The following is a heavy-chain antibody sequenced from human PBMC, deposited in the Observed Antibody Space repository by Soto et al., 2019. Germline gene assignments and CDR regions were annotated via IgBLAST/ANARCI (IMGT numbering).Heavy chain of an antibody. CDR1: GGSFSGYY. D-gene: IGHD6-25*01. CDR2: INHSGNT. V-gene: IGHV4-34*01. Sequence: PSETLSLTCAVYGGSFSGYYWSWIRQPPGKGLEWIGEINHSGNTNYNPSLKSRVTISVDTSKNQFSLILSSVTAADTAVYYCASMWSGYNSHWGQGNLVTVSS. J-gene: IGHJ4*02. CDR3: ASMWSGYNSH.